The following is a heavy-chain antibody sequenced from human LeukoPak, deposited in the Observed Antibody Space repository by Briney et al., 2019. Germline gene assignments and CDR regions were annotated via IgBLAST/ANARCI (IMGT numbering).Heavy chain of an antibody. CDR1: GGTFNSFG. CDR3: ARENVERYFDWLHTGRGNPFDY. J-gene: IGHJ4*02. CDR2: IVPLFSTV. V-gene: IGHV1-69*01. D-gene: IGHD3-9*01. Sequence: SVKVSCKGSGGTFNSFGITWVRQAPGQGLEWVGGIVPLFSTVNYGQKFQGRVTITADESTTTAYMELSGLRSENTAVYYCARENVERYFDWLHTGRGNPFDYWGQGTLVTVSS.